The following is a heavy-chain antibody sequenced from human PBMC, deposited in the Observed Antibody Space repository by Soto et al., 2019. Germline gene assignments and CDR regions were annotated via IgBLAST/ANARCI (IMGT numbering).Heavy chain of an antibody. D-gene: IGHD1-26*01. Sequence: GGSLRLSCAASGFTFSSYSMNWVRQAPGKGLEWVSSISSSSSYIYYADSVKGRFTISRDNAKNSLYLQMNSLGAEDTAVYYCASFHPPSSGSYEIPIDCWGQGTLVTVSS. CDR2: ISSSSSYI. CDR3: ASFHPPSSGSYEIPIDC. V-gene: IGHV3-21*01. J-gene: IGHJ4*02. CDR1: GFTFSSYS.